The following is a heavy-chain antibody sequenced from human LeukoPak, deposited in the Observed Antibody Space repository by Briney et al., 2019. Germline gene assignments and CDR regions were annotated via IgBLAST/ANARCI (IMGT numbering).Heavy chain of an antibody. Sequence: GGSLRLSCAASGFTFSNAWMSWVRQAPGKGLEWVGRIKSKTDGGTTDYAAPVKGRFTISRDGSKNTLYLQMNSLKTEDTAVYYCTTNFSSGWYEEYFQHWGQGTLVTVSS. J-gene: IGHJ1*01. D-gene: IGHD6-19*01. CDR1: GFTFSNAW. CDR2: IKSKTDGGTT. CDR3: TTNFSSGWYEEYFQH. V-gene: IGHV3-15*01.